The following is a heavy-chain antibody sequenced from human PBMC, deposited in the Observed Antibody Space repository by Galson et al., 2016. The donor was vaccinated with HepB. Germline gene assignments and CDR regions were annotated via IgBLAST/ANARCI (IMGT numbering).Heavy chain of an antibody. CDR1: GFSVSNHY. V-gene: IGHV3-53*01. CDR2: IYSGGGT. Sequence: SLRLSCAASGFSVSNHYMTWVRQAPGKGLEWVSLIYSGGGTSFADSVKGRFTISRDNSKNTLYLQMNSLRAEDTAVYYCARGGASDASGYWGQGTLVTVSS. J-gene: IGHJ4*02. D-gene: IGHD2-21*02. CDR3: ARGGASDASGY.